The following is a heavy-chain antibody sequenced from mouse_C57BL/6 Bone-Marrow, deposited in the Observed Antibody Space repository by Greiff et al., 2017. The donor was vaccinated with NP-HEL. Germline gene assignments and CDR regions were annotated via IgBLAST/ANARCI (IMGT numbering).Heavy chain of an antibody. CDR3: ANSFTPYWYFDV. Sequence: EVQLQQSGPELVKPGASVKISCKASGYTFTDYYMNWVKQSHGKSLEWIGDINPNNGGTSYNQKFKGKATLTVDKSSSTAYMELRSLTSEDSAVYYCANSFTPYWYFDVWGTGTSVTVSS. J-gene: IGHJ1*03. V-gene: IGHV1-26*01. D-gene: IGHD1-1*01. CDR2: INPNNGGT. CDR1: GYTFTDYY.